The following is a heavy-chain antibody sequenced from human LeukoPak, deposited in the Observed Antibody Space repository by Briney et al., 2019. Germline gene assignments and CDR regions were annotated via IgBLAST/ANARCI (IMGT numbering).Heavy chain of an antibody. Sequence: ASVKVSCKASGFTFTSYGITWVRQAPGQGLEWMGWIITYNGNTHYAQKLQGRVTLTTDTSTNTAYMELRGLRSDDTAVYYCATTTVTSEEYFYYYMDVWGKGTTVTVSS. CDR1: GFTFTSYG. V-gene: IGHV1-18*04. CDR2: IITYNGNT. D-gene: IGHD4-17*01. J-gene: IGHJ6*03. CDR3: ATTTVTSEEYFYYYMDV.